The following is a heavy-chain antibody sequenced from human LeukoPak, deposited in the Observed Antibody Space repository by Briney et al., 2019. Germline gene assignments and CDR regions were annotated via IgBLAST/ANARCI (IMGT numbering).Heavy chain of an antibody. CDR1: GFTFNNYW. Sequence: GSLRLSCAASGFTFNNYWMSWVRQAPGKGLEWVANIKQDGSVKNYVDYMGGRFTISRDNAKNSLYLQMNGLRAEDTAVYYCVRTSRSSSTDSWGQGTLVTVSS. CDR3: VRTSRSSSTDS. J-gene: IGHJ5*01. V-gene: IGHV3-7*01. CDR2: IKQDGSVK. D-gene: IGHD6-6*01.